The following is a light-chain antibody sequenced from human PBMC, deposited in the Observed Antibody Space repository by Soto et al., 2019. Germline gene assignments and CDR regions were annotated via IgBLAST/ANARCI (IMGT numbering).Light chain of an antibody. V-gene: IGKV1-5*03. CDR1: QSISSW. J-gene: IGKJ2*01. CDR3: QQYGGSTIFT. Sequence: DIQMTQSPSTLSASVGDRVTITCRASQSISSWLAWYQQKPGKAPKLLIYKASSLESGVPSRFSGSGSGTEFTLTINRVEPEDFGVYYCQQYGGSTIFTFGQGTKLEV. CDR2: KAS.